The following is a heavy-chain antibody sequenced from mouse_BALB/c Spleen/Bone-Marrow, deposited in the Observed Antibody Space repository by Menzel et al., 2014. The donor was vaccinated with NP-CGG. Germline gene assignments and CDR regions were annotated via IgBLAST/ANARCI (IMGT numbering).Heavy chain of an antibody. CDR2: INGNGGST. CDR1: GFTFSNYG. V-gene: IGHV5-6-3*01. Sequence: EVQLVESGGGLVQPGGSLKLSCAASGFTFSNYGMSWVRQTPGKRLELVATINGNGGSTYYPDSVKGRFTISRGTAKNTLYLQMSSLKSEETAMYYCVRGNYGNYVDYFDFWGQGTTLTVSS. D-gene: IGHD2-1*01. J-gene: IGHJ2*01. CDR3: VRGNYGNYVDYFDF.